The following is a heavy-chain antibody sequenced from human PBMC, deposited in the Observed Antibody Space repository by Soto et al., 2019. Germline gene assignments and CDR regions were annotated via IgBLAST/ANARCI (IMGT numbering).Heavy chain of an antibody. Sequence: GGSLRLSCAASGFTFSSYAMSWVRQAPGKGLEWVSAISSSGGSTYYADSVKGRFTISRDNSKNTLYLQMNSLRAEDTAVYYCATRYGSGVADYWGQGTLVTVSS. J-gene: IGHJ4*02. CDR3: ATRYGSGVADY. D-gene: IGHD3-10*01. CDR2: ISSSGGST. CDR1: GFTFSSYA. V-gene: IGHV3-23*01.